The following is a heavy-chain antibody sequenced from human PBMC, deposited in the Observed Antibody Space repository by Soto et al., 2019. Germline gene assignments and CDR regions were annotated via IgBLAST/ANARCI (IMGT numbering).Heavy chain of an antibody. V-gene: IGHV4-34*01. CDR3: SGGGDYEGGAFDI. D-gene: IGHD4-17*01. J-gene: IGHJ3*02. Sequence: SETLSLTCAVYGWSFSGYYWSWIRQPPGKGLEWIGEINHSGSTNYNPSLKSRVTISVDTSKNQFSLKLSSVTAADTAVYHCSGGGDYEGGAFDIWGQGTMVTVSS. CDR2: INHSGST. CDR1: GWSFSGYY.